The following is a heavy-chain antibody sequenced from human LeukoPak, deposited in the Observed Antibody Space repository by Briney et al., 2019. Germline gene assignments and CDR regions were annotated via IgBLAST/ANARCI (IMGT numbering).Heavy chain of an antibody. Sequence: GGSLRLSCAASGFTFSSYGMHWVRQAPGKGLEWVAVISYDGSNKYYADSVKGRFTISRDNSKNTLYLQMNSLRAEDTAVYYCVREYLTSAFDIWGQGTMVTVSS. CDR1: GFTFSSYG. J-gene: IGHJ3*02. CDR3: VREYLTSAFDI. CDR2: ISYDGSNK. D-gene: IGHD1-1*01. V-gene: IGHV3-30*03.